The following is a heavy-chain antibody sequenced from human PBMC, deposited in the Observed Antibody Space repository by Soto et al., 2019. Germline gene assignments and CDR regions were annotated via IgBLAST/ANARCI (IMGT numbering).Heavy chain of an antibody. Sequence: PWGSLRLSCAASGFTFSSYWMSWVRQAPGNGLEGVANIKQDGSEKYYVDSVKGRFTISRDNAKNSLYLQMNSLRAEDTAVYYCARERVVVAATLQYYYYYYGMDVWGQGTTVTVSS. CDR2: IKQDGSEK. J-gene: IGHJ6*02. CDR3: ARERVVVAATLQYYYYYYGMDV. D-gene: IGHD2-15*01. V-gene: IGHV3-7*01. CDR1: GFTFSSYW.